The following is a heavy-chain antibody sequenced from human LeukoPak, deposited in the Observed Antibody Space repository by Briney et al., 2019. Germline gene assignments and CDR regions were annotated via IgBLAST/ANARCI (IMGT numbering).Heavy chain of an antibody. J-gene: IGHJ6*02. Sequence: PSETLSLTCTVSGGSISSGGYYWSWIRQPPGKGLEWIGEINHSGSTNYNPSLKSRVTISVDTSKNQFSLKLSSVTAADTAVYYCARGGSSWYPLYGMDVWGQGTTVTVSS. V-gene: IGHV4-39*07. CDR1: GGSISSGGYY. D-gene: IGHD6-13*01. CDR2: INHSGST. CDR3: ARGGSSWYPLYGMDV.